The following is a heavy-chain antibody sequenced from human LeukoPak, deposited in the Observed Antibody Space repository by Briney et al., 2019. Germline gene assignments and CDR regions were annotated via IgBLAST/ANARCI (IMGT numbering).Heavy chain of an antibody. D-gene: IGHD3-10*01. J-gene: IGHJ4*02. V-gene: IGHV4-59*01. Sequence: PSETLSLTCTVSGGSISSYYWSWIRKPPGKGLELIGYIYYSWSTNYNPSPKSRVTISVETSKNQFPLELSSVTAAYTAVYYCARSRYGSGSYSLGYWGQGPLVTVPS. CDR1: GGSISSYY. CDR3: ARSRYGSGSYSLGY. CDR2: IYYSWST.